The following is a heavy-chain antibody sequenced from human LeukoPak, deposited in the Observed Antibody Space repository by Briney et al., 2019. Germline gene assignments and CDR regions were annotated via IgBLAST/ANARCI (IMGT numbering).Heavy chain of an antibody. CDR3: ATPPPLFCSSTNCSAPLPGSWFDP. CDR1: GFTFSSSE. CDR2: TSTGGSSI. Sequence: PGGSLRLSCAASGFTFSSSEMNWVRQAPGKGLEWVAYTSTGGSSIYYADSVKGRFTISRDNAKSSLYLQMNSLRAEDTAVYYCATPPPLFCSSTNCSAPLPGSWFDPWGQGTLVTVSS. D-gene: IGHD2-2*01. J-gene: IGHJ5*02. V-gene: IGHV3-48*03.